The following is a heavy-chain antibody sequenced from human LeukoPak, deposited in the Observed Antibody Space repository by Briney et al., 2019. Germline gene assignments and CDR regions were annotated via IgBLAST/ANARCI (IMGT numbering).Heavy chain of an antibody. V-gene: IGHV3-33*01. CDR1: GFTFSSYG. CDR2: IWYDGDKK. Sequence: GGSLRLSCAASGFTFSSYGMHWVRQAPGKGLEWVAIIWYDGDKKYYVDSVKGRFTISRDNSKNTLDLQMNSLRVDDTAVYYCARGKGRYYYHMDVWGKGTTVTVSS. CDR3: ARGKGRYYYHMDV. J-gene: IGHJ6*03.